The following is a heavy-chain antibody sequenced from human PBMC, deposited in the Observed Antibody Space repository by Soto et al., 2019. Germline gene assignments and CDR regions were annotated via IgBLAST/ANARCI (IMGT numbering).Heavy chain of an antibody. CDR2: MNPNSGNT. D-gene: IGHD1-7*01. CDR3: ARGWRISGTSVFDY. V-gene: IGHV1-8*01. CDR1: RYAVTGSD. Sequence: ASVKFSCKASRYAVTGSDFNLVLPATGQGLEWMGWMNPNSGNTGYAQKFQGRVTMTRNTSISTAYMELSSLRSEDTAVYYCARGWRISGTSVFDYWGQGSLVTVS. J-gene: IGHJ4*02.